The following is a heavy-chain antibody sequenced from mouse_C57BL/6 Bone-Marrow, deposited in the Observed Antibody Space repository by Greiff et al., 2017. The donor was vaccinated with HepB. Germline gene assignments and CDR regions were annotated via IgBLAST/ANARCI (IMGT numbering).Heavy chain of an antibody. CDR3: ARGRVTEDYFDY. CDR2: SRNKANDYTT. V-gene: IGHV7-1*01. D-gene: IGHD2-3*01. CDR1: GFTFSDFY. Sequence: EVKLVESGGGLVQSGRSLRLSCATSGFTFSDFYMEWVRQAPGKGLEWIAASRNKANDYTTEYSASVKGRFIVSRDTSQSILYLQMNALRAEDTAIYYCARGRVTEDYFDYWGQGTTLTVSS. J-gene: IGHJ2*01.